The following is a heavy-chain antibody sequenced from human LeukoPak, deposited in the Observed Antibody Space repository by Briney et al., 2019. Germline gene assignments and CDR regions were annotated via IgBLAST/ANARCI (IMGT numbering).Heavy chain of an antibody. CDR3: ARDRQQLVRGDYFDY. CDR2: IYDDGST. Sequence: SETLSLTCTVSGGSISSSSYYWVWIRQPPGKGLEWIGRIYDDGSTYYNPSLKSPVTISVDTSKNQFSLKLSSVTAADTSMYYCARDRQQLVRGDYFDYWGQGALVTVSS. J-gene: IGHJ4*02. D-gene: IGHD6-13*01. V-gene: IGHV4-39*07. CDR1: GGSISSSSYY.